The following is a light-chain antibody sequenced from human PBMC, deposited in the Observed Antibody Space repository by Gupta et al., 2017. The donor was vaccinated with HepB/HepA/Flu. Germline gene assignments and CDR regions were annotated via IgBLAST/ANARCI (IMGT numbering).Light chain of an antibody. J-gene: IGKJ1*01. V-gene: IGKV3-20*01. Sequence: EIVLTQSPGTLSLSPGERATLSCRASQSVSSSYLAWYQQRPGQAPRPLIYGASSRATGSSDRFSGSGFGTDFTLTISRLEPEDFAVYYCQQYGSSPWTFGQGTKVESK. CDR3: QQYGSSPWT. CDR2: GAS. CDR1: QSVSSSY.